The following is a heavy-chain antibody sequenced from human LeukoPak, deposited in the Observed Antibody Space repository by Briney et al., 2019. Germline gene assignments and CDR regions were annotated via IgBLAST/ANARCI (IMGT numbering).Heavy chain of an antibody. CDR3: ASVYSRYDLWALDI. D-gene: IGHD5-12*01. J-gene: IGHJ3*02. CDR2: VYTSGST. Sequence: SETLSLTCTVSGGSISSGTYSWTWIRQPAGKGLEWIGRVYTSGSTDYNPSLKSRVTISLDTSKKQFSLKLNSVTAAVTAVYYCASVYSRYDLWALDIWGQGTMVTVSS. CDR1: GGSISSGTYS. V-gene: IGHV4-61*02.